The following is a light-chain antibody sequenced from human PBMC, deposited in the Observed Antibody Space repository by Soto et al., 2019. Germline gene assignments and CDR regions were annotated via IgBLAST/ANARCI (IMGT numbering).Light chain of an antibody. CDR1: QSISNY. Sequence: DIQMTQSPSSLSASVGDRVTITFRASQSISNYLNWYQQKPGKAPKVLIYGASILQSGVPSRFSGSGSGTDFTLTISSLQPEDFATYYCQQSYSTPITFGQGTRLEIK. CDR3: QQSYSTPIT. V-gene: IGKV1-39*01. CDR2: GAS. J-gene: IGKJ5*01.